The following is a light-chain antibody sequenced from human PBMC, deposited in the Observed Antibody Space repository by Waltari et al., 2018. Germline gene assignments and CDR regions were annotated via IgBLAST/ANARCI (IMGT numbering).Light chain of an antibody. J-gene: IGLJ1*01. CDR2: GNS. V-gene: IGLV1-40*01. CDR1: SANIGAGYA. Sequence: QAVLTHPPSVSGAPGQRGPISCTGTSANIGAGYALHWYQQLPGTAPKLLIYGNSNRPSGVPDRFSGSKSGTSASLAITGLQAEDEADYYCQSYDSSLSGYVFGTGTKVTVL. CDR3: QSYDSSLSGYV.